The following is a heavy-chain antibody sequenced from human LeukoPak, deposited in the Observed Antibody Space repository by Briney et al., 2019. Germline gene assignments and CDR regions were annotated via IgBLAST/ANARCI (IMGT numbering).Heavy chain of an antibody. CDR2: INPNSGGT. D-gene: IGHD3-10*01. CDR3: ARSAGSKRITNGVALADY. V-gene: IGHV1-2*02. CDR1: GYTFTGYY. J-gene: IGHJ4*02. Sequence: ASVKVSCKASGYTFTGYYMHWVRQAPGQGLEWMGWINPNSGGTNYAQKFQGRVTMTRDTSISTAYMELSRLRSDDTAVYYCARSAGSKRITNGVALADYWGQGTLVTVSS.